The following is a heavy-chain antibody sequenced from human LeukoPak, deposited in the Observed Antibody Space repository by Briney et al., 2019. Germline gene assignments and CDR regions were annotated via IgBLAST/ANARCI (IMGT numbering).Heavy chain of an antibody. V-gene: IGHV3-66*01. CDR2: IYSGGST. Sequence: GGSLRLSCAASGFTFSSNSMSWVRQAPGKGLEWVSIIYSGGSTYNADSVKGRFTISRDNSKNTLYLQMNSLRAEDTAVYYCAREGTVRGQGTLVTVSS. CDR3: AREGTV. CDR1: GFTFSSNS. D-gene: IGHD4-11*01. J-gene: IGHJ4*02.